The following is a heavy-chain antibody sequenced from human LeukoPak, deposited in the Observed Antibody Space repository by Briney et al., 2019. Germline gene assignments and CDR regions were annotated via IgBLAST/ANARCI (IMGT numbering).Heavy chain of an antibody. CDR3: ARDEIAVAGTAEYGMDV. CDR2: ISAYNGNT. CDR1: GYTFTSYG. V-gene: IGHV1-18*01. D-gene: IGHD6-19*01. J-gene: IGHJ6*02. Sequence: GASVKVSCKASGYTFTSYGISWVRQAPGQGLEWMGWISAYNGNTNYAQKLQGRVTMTTDTSTSTAYMELRSLRSDDTAVYYCARDEIAVAGTAEYGMDVWGQGTTVTVSS.